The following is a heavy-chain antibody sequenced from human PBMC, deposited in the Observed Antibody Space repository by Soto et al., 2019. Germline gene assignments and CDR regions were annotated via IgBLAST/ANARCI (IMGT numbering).Heavy chain of an antibody. V-gene: IGHV4-59*01. Sequence: LETLSLTCIVSGGSINSYSWSWIRQPPGKGVEWIGRILYSGDTYYNPSLKSRVTISLETSKNQFSLKLTSVTAADTAVYYCARVFGTFWIGYQLDYWGQGTLVTVSS. CDR2: ILYSGDT. CDR3: ARVFGTFWIGYQLDY. D-gene: IGHD3-3*01. CDR1: GGSINSYS. J-gene: IGHJ4*02.